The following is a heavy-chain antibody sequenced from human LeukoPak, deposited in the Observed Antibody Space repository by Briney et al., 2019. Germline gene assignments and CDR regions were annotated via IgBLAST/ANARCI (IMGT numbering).Heavy chain of an antibody. CDR1: GFTFSHFG. V-gene: IGHV3-33*06. CDR3: AKDAQRGFDYSNSLEY. CDR2: IWSDGTNK. D-gene: IGHD4-11*01. J-gene: IGHJ1*01. Sequence: PGGSLRLSCAASGFTFSHFGLHWVRQAPGKGLEWVAVIWSDGTNKYYADSVKGRFIIYTDDSHNTVYLQMNSLRVQDTAIYYCAKDAQRGFDYSNSLEYWGQGSLVTVSS.